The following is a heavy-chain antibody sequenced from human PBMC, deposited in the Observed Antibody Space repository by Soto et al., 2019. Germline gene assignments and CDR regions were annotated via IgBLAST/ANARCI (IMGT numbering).Heavy chain of an antibody. D-gene: IGHD1-7*01. Sequence: ASVKVSCKASGGTFSSYAISWVLQAPGQGLEWMGGIIPIFGTANYAQKFQGRVTITADESTSTAYMELSSLRSEDTAVYYCAYITGTTSPFDYWGQGTLVTVSS. V-gene: IGHV1-69*13. J-gene: IGHJ4*02. CDR2: IIPIFGTA. CDR1: GGTFSSYA. CDR3: AYITGTTSPFDY.